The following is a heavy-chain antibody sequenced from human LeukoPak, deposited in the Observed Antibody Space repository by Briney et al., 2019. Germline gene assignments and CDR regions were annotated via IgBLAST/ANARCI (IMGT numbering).Heavy chain of an antibody. CDR3: ARGSYSTVPELFDY. D-gene: IGHD4-11*01. CDR2: ISYDGSNK. CDR1: GFTFSSYA. V-gene: IGHV3-30*04. J-gene: IGHJ4*02. Sequence: GGSLRLSCAASGFTFSSYAMHWVRRAPGKGLEWVAVISYDGSNKYYADSVKGRFTIPRDNSKNTLYLQMNSLRAEDTAVYYCARGSYSTVPELFDYWGQGTLVTVSS.